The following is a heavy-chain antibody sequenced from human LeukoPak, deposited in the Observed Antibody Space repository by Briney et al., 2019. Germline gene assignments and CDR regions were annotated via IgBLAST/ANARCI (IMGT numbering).Heavy chain of an antibody. D-gene: IGHD3-22*01. CDR3: ATASPYCSGDYCRLRFDY. J-gene: IGHJ4*02. CDR1: GFTFSSFA. V-gene: IGHV3-23*01. CDR2: ISGDGDST. Sequence: GGSLRLSCAASGFTFSSFAMSWVRQAPGKGLECVSAISGDGDSTYYANSVKGRFTISRDKSKNTFYLQMNSLRAEDTAVCYCATASPYCSGDYCRLRFDYWGQGTLVTVSS.